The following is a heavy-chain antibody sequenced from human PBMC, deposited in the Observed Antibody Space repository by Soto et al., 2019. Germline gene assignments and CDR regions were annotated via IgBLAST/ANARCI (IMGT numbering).Heavy chain of an antibody. J-gene: IGHJ6*02. D-gene: IGHD3-3*01. CDR2: MCGRGGST. CDR3: ATDPFHGGEYDCWSGYPYCMDV. Sequence: EVQLLESGEGLVQPGGSLRLSCAASGFTFSSYALSWVRQAPGKGLEWVSAMCGRGGSTYSADSVKGRFNISRDIYKHTLYLQMNSMRAEDTAVYYVATDPFHGGEYDCWSGYPYCMDVWGQGTTVTVSS. V-gene: IGHV3-23*01. CDR1: GFTFSSYA.